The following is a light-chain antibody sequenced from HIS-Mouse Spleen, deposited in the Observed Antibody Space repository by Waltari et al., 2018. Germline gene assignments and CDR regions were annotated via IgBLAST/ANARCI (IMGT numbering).Light chain of an antibody. V-gene: IGKV1-5*03. CDR3: KQYNSYSWT. J-gene: IGKJ1*01. CDR1: QSISSC. CDR2: KAS. Sequence: DIQMTQSPSTLSASVGDRVTITCRASQSISSCLDWYQQKPGKAPKRLIYKASSLESGVPERFSGSGSGTEFTLTISSLQPDDFATYYCKQYNSYSWTFGQGTKVEIK.